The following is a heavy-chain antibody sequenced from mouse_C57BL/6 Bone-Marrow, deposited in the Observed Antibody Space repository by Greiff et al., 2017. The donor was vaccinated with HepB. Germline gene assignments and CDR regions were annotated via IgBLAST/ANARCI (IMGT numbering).Heavy chain of an antibody. CDR1: GFTFSDFY. V-gene: IGHV7-1*01. CDR2: SRNKANDYTT. D-gene: IGHD1-1*01. CDR3: ARDADGSSYWYFDV. J-gene: IGHJ1*03. Sequence: EVQGVESGGGLVQSGRSLRLSCATSGFTFSDFYIEWVRQAPGKGLEWIAASRNKANDYTTEYSASVKGRFIVSRDTSQSILYLQMNALRAEDTAIYYCARDADGSSYWYFDVWGTGTTVTVSS.